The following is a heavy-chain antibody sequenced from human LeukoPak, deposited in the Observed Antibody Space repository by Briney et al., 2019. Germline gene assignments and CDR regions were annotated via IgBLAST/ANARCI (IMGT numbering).Heavy chain of an antibody. CDR1: GFTFSSHW. V-gene: IGHV3-7*01. CDR2: IKQDGTEI. J-gene: IGHJ4*02. CDR3: ARDAYSSSWYTDFDY. D-gene: IGHD6-13*01. Sequence: GGSLRLSCAASGFTFSSHWMSWVRQAPGKGPEWVANIKQDGTEIYYVDSVKGRFTISRDNAKNSLYLQMNSLRAEDTAVYYCARDAYSSSWYTDFDYWGQGTLVTVSS.